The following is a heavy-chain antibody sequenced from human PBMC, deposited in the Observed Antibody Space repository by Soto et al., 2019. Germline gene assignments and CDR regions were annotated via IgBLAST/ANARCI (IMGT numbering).Heavy chain of an antibody. CDR2: INADNGNT. Sequence: GASVKVSCKASGYTFTSYGISWVRQAPGQGLEWMGWINADNGNTKYSQKFQGRVTMTRDTSASTAYMELRSLRSEDTAVYYCARFYPVLRDAFDIWGQGTMVTVSS. V-gene: IGHV1-18*01. CDR1: GYTFTSYG. CDR3: ARFYPVLRDAFDI. J-gene: IGHJ3*02. D-gene: IGHD5-12*01.